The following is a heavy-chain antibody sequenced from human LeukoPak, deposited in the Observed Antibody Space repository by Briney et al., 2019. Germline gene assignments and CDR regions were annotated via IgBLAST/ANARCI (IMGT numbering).Heavy chain of an antibody. Sequence: ASVKVSCKASGYTFTSYDINWVRQAIGQGLEWMGWMNPNSSNTGYAQKFQGRVTMTRNTSISTAYMELSSLRSEDTAVYYCARTNFDFWSGYYYYYYMDVWGKGTTVTVSS. CDR2: MNPNSSNT. D-gene: IGHD3-3*01. CDR3: ARTNFDFWSGYYYYYYMDV. J-gene: IGHJ6*03. V-gene: IGHV1-8*01. CDR1: GYTFTSYD.